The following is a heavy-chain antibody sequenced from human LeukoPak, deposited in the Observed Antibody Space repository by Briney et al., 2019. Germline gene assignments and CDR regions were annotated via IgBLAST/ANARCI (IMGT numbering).Heavy chain of an antibody. D-gene: IGHD4-11*01. CDR2: ITGGGGST. CDR1: GFTFSSYA. Sequence: QPGGSLRLSCAASGFTFSSYAMSWVRQAPGKGLEWVSGITGGGGSTYYADSVKGRFTISRDNSKNTLYLQMNSLRAEDTAVYYCAKDRIYSNYFDYWGQGTLVTVSS. J-gene: IGHJ4*02. CDR3: AKDRIYSNYFDY. V-gene: IGHV3-23*01.